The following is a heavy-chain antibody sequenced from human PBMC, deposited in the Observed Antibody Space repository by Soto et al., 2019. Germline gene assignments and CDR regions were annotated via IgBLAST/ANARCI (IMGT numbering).Heavy chain of an antibody. CDR2: INHSGST. V-gene: IGHV4-34*01. D-gene: IGHD3-3*01. CDR1: GGSFSGYY. J-gene: IGHJ6*02. Sequence: PSETLSRTCAVYGGSFSGYYWSWVRQPPGKGLEWIGEINHSGSTNYNPSLKSRVTISVDTSKNQFSLKLSSVTAADTAVYYCARIFGVVIIPYYYYYGMDVWGQGTTVTVSS. CDR3: ARIFGVVIIPYYYYYGMDV.